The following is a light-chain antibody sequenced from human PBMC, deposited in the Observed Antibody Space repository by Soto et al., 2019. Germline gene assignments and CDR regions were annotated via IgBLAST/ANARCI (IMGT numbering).Light chain of an antibody. CDR3: QQRSNWPPEVT. CDR2: DAS. V-gene: IGKV3-11*01. CDR1: QSLSSS. Sequence: EIVLTQSPDTLSLSPGERATLSCRGSQSLSSSLAWYQQKPGQAPRLLIYDASNRATGIPARFSGSGSGTDFTLTISSLVPEDFAVYYCQQRSNWPPEVTFGLGTKVDIK. J-gene: IGKJ3*01.